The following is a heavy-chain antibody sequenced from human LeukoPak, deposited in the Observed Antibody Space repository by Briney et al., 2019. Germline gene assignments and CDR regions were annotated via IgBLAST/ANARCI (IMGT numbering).Heavy chain of an antibody. J-gene: IGHJ3*02. CDR2: INPNSGGT. Sequence: ASVKVSCKASGYTFTGYYMHWVRQAPGQGLEWMEWINPNSGGTNYAQKFQGRVTMTTDTSTSTAYMELRSLRSDDTAVYYCAREGVGRAFDIWGQGTMVTVSS. CDR1: GYTFTGYY. D-gene: IGHD3-10*01. V-gene: IGHV1-2*02. CDR3: AREGVGRAFDI.